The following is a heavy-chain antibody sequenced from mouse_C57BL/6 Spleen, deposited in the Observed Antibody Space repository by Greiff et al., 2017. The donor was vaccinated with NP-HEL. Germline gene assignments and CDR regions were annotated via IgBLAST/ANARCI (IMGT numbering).Heavy chain of an antibody. V-gene: IGHV1-59*01. CDR2: IDPSDSYT. Sequence: QVQLQQPGAELVRPGTSVKLSCKASGYTFTSYWMHWVKQRPGQGLEWIGVIDPSDSYTNYNQKFKGKATLTVDTSSSTAYMQLSSLTSEDSAVYYCARENRDYDDAMDYWGQGTSVTVSS. D-gene: IGHD2-4*01. CDR1: GYTFTSYW. CDR3: ARENRDYDDAMDY. J-gene: IGHJ4*01.